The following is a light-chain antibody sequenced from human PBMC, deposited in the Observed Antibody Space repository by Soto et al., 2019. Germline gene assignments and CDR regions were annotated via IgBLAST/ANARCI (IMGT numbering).Light chain of an antibody. V-gene: IGKV1-33*01. J-gene: IGKJ1*01. Sequence: DIQMTQSPSSLSASVGDRVTITCQASQDITNHLHWYQKKPGKAPKLLIYDASNLETVVPPRFSGSGFGTDFTFIINNLQPEDFATYDDQHCHILPSTFGQGTKVESK. CDR3: QHCHILPST. CDR2: DAS. CDR1: QDITNH.